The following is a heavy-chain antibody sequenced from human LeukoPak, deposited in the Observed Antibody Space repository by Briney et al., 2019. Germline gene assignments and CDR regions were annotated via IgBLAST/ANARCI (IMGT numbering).Heavy chain of an antibody. CDR1: GGSISSYY. Sequence: SETLSLTCTVSGGSISSYYWSWIRQPPGKGLEWIGYIYYSGSTNYNPSLKSRVTISVDTSKNQFSLKLSSVTAADTAVYYCARTYSSGPAVIDYRGQGTLVTVSS. D-gene: IGHD6-19*01. CDR3: ARTYSSGPAVIDY. J-gene: IGHJ4*02. CDR2: IYYSGST. V-gene: IGHV4-59*01.